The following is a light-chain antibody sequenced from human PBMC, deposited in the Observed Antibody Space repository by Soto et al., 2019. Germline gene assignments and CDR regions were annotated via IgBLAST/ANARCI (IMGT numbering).Light chain of an antibody. V-gene: IGKV1-39*01. CDR1: QSISNS. Sequence: DMEMTQSPSSLSASVGDRVTITCRASQSISNSLNWYQHKPGKVPKLLIYAASSLQSGVPTRFSGSGSGTDFTLTITSLQPDDFATYYCQQSYGTPLTFGGGTKIEIK. CDR2: AAS. CDR3: QQSYGTPLT. J-gene: IGKJ4*01.